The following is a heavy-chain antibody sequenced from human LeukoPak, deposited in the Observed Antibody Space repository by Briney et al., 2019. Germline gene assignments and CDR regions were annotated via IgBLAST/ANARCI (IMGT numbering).Heavy chain of an antibody. V-gene: IGHV1-2*02. J-gene: IGHJ4*02. Sequence: ASAKVSCKASGYTFTGYYMHWVRQAPGQGLEWMGWINPNSGGTNYAQKFQGRVTMTRDTSISTAYMELSRLRSDDTAVYYCARELGYCTNGVCRHFDYWGQGTLVTVSS. CDR1: GYTFTGYY. CDR2: INPNSGGT. CDR3: ARELGYCTNGVCRHFDY. D-gene: IGHD2-8*01.